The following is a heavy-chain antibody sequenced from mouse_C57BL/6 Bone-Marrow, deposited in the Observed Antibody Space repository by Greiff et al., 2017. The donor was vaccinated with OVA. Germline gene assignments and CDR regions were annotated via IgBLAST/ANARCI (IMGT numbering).Heavy chain of an antibody. CDR2: IYPGDGDT. V-gene: IGHV1-82*01. CDR1: GYAFSSSW. J-gene: IGHJ2*01. CDR3: ARKANWVFDD. Sequence: QVQLKQSGPELVKPGASVKISCKASGYAFSSSWMNWVKQRPGKGLEWIGRIYPGDGDTNYNGKFKGKATLTADKSSSTAYMQLSSLTSEDSAVYVCARKANWVFDDWGKGTTLTVSS. D-gene: IGHD4-1*01.